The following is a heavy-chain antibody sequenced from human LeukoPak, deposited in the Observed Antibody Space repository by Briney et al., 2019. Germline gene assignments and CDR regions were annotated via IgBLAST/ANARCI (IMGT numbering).Heavy chain of an antibody. CDR2: TSYDGTNE. CDR1: GFTFSSYA. J-gene: IGHJ4*02. D-gene: IGHD6-13*01. CDR3: ARSRIAAVVPFYFDS. Sequence: GGSLRLSCAASGFTFSSYALNWVRQAPGKGLEWVAVTSYDGTNEFYADSVQGRFTISRDNSKNTLNLQMNSLRPEDTAIYYCARSRIAAVVPFYFDSWGQGALVTVSS. V-gene: IGHV3-30*01.